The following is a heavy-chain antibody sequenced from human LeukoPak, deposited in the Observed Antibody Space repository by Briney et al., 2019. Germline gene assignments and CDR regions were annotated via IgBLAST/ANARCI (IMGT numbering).Heavy chain of an antibody. CDR2: IAYDGSNK. D-gene: IGHD3-3*01. CDR3: ARPSGSVTIFGVVDYFDY. V-gene: IGHV3-30*04. J-gene: IGHJ4*02. CDR1: GFNFNNYG. Sequence: PGGSLRLSCVVSGFNFNNYGMRWVSQDPGKGVDGVASIAYDGSNKNYEESVKGRFTISRDNSKNTLYLQLSSLTAEYTAVYYCARPSGSVTIFGVVDYFDYWGQGALVTVSS.